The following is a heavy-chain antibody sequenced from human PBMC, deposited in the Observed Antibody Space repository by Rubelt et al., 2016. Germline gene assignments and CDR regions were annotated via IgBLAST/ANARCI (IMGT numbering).Heavy chain of an antibody. CDR1: GGSFSGYY. V-gene: IGHV4-34*01. CDR3: ARGRGTMVRGVFDP. Sequence: QVQLQQWGAGLLKPSETLSLTCAVYGGSFSGYYWSWIRQPPGKGLEWIGEINHSGSTNYNPSLKGRVTISVDTSKNQFSLKLSAVTAADTAVYYGARGRGTMVRGVFDPWGQGTLVTVSS. D-gene: IGHD3-10*01. CDR2: INHSGST. J-gene: IGHJ5*02.